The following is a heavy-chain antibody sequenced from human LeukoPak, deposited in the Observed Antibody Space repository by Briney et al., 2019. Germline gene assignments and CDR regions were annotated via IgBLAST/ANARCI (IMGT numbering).Heavy chain of an antibody. Sequence: PGGSLRLSCAASGFTFSSYEMNWVRQAPGKGLEWVSYISSSGSTIYYADSVKGRFTISRDNAKNSLYLQMNSLRAEDTAAYYCARDLYRIVVVPHYFDYWGQGTLVTVSS. J-gene: IGHJ4*02. D-gene: IGHD3-22*01. CDR1: GFTFSSYE. CDR2: ISSSGSTI. V-gene: IGHV3-48*03. CDR3: ARDLYRIVVVPHYFDY.